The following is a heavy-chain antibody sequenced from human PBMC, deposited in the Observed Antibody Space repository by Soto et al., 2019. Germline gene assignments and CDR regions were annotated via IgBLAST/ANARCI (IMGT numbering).Heavy chain of an antibody. CDR3: AILEYRSSISPENSAY. Sequence: ASVKVSCKASGGTFSSYAISWVRQAPGQGLEWMGGIIPIFGTANYAQKFQGRVTITADESTSTAYMELSSLRSEDTAVYYCAILEYRSSISPENSAYWGQGTLFTVSS. D-gene: IGHD6-6*01. V-gene: IGHV1-69*13. J-gene: IGHJ4*02. CDR2: IIPIFGTA. CDR1: GGTFSSYA.